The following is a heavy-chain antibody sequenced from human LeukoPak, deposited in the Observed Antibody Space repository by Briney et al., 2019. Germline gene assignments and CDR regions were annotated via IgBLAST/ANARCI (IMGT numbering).Heavy chain of an antibody. D-gene: IGHD3-22*01. Sequence: QPGGSLRLSCAASGFTFSSYAMHWVRQAPGKGLEWVAVISYDGSNKYYADSVKGRFTISRDNSKNTLYLQMNSLRAEDTAVNYCARETYYYDSSGYLDYWGQGTLVTVSS. V-gene: IGHV3-30-3*01. CDR2: ISYDGSNK. CDR1: GFTFSSYA. CDR3: ARETYYYDSSGYLDY. J-gene: IGHJ4*02.